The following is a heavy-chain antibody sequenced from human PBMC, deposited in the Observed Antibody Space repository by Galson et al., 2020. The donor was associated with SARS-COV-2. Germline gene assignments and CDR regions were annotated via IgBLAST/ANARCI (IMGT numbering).Heavy chain of an antibody. CDR3: AADVALSYTPFDP. V-gene: IGHV3-21*06. CDR1: GFTFSNYD. J-gene: IGHJ5*02. Sequence: NSGGSLRLSCAASGFTFSNYDMNWVRQAPGKGLEWVSLISSISIYIYYADSVKGRFTVSRDNAKNSLYLQMNSLRAEDTAVYYCAADVALSYTPFDPWGQGTLVSVSS. D-gene: IGHD2-2*02. CDR2: ISSISIYI.